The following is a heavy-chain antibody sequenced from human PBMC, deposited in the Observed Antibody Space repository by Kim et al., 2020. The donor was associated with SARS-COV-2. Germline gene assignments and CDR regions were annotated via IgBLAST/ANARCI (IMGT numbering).Heavy chain of an antibody. CDR3: ARVEWRESGYYYYGMDV. Sequence: KFQDRVTITRDTSASTAYMELSSLRSEDTAAYYCARVEWRESGYYYYGMDVWGQGTTVTVSS. D-gene: IGHD3-3*01. V-gene: IGHV1-3*01. J-gene: IGHJ6*02.